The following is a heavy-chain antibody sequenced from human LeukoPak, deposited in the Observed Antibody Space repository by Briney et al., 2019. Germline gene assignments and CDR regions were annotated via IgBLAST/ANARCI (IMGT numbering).Heavy chain of an antibody. CDR1: GGTFSSYA. D-gene: IGHD5-18*01. CDR3: ARDKGEGYSYGGYFDL. CDR2: IIPIFGTA. V-gene: IGHV1-69*13. J-gene: IGHJ2*01. Sequence: SVTVSCTASGGTFSSYAISWVRQAPGQGLEWMGGIIPIFGTANYAQKSQGRVTITADESTSTAYMELSSLRSEDTAVYYCARDKGEGYSYGGYFDLWGRGTLVTVSS.